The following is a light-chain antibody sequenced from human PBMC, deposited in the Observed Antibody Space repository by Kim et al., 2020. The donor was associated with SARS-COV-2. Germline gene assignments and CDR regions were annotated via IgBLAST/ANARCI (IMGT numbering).Light chain of an antibody. Sequence: QRVTIACPGSISNIGAGYDVHWYQQRPATAPKLLIYGNSNRPSGVPDRFSGSKSDTSASLAITGLQAEDEADYYCQSYDNSLSGYVFGSGTKVTVL. CDR3: QSYDNSLSGYV. V-gene: IGLV1-40*01. CDR1: ISNIGAGYD. J-gene: IGLJ1*01. CDR2: GNS.